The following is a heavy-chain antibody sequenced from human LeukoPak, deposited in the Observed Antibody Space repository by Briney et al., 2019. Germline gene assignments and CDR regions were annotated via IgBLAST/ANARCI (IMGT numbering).Heavy chain of an antibody. CDR1: VYTFTPYY. J-gene: IGHJ3*02. Sequence: ASLKVSSKSAVYTFTPYYMHWVRQAPGHGLEWMGWINPNSGGTNYAQKFQGRVTITRDTSISTAYMELSRLTSDDTAVYYCARDPPIGGADVFDIWGQGTMVTVSS. D-gene: IGHD3-10*01. CDR3: ARDPPIGGADVFDI. CDR2: INPNSGGT. V-gene: IGHV1-2*02.